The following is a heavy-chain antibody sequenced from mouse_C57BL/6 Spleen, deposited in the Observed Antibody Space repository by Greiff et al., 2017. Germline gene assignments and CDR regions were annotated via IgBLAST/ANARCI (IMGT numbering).Heavy chain of an antibody. D-gene: IGHD2-5*01. Sequence: QVQLQQPGAELVKPGASVKLSCKASGYTFTSYWMHWVKQRPGQGLEWIGMIHPNSGSTNYNEKFKSKATLTVDKSSSTAYMQLSSLTSEDSAVYYCARGGYSNYEGAWFAYWGQGTLVTVSA. J-gene: IGHJ3*01. V-gene: IGHV1-64*01. CDR3: ARGGYSNYEGAWFAY. CDR1: GYTFTSYW. CDR2: IHPNSGST.